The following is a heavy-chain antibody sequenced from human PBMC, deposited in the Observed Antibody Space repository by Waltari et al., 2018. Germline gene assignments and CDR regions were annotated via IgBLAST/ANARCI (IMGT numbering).Heavy chain of an antibody. Sequence: EVQLVESGGGLVQPGGSLRLSGAASGFPFGDYDMDWVRQASEKGREWVGRSRSRRYSYSTEYAASVSGRFIISRDESENSIYLQMNSLKPEDTAVYYCARDLDGDSNLDYWGQGTLVTVSS. CDR2: SRSRRYSYST. D-gene: IGHD2-21*02. J-gene: IGHJ4*02. CDR1: GFPFGDYD. CDR3: ARDLDGDSNLDY. V-gene: IGHV3-72*01.